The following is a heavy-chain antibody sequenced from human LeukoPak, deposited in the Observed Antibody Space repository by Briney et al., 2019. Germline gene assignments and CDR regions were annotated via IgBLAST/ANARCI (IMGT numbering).Heavy chain of an antibody. CDR2: IYPGDSDT. Sequence: PGASVKVSCKGSGYSFTSYWIGWVRQMPGKGLEWMGIIYPGDSDTRYSPSFQGQVTISADKSISTAYLQWSSLKASDTAMYYCARLNGLDSSGYDSWGQGTLVTVSS. CDR1: GYSFTSYW. J-gene: IGHJ4*02. D-gene: IGHD5-12*01. V-gene: IGHV5-51*01. CDR3: ARLNGLDSSGYDS.